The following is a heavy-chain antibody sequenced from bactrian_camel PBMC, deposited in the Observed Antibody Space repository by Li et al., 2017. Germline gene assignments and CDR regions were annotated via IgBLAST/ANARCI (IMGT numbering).Heavy chain of an antibody. CDR2: NSTIDSAGNT. V-gene: IGHV3S68*01. CDR1: GYTASRNC. D-gene: IGHD3*01. CDR3: AADSPTARADVRTLYAMY. Sequence: HVQLVESGGGSVQAGGSLGLSCAASGYTASRNCMGWFRQAPGKEREWVSFNSTIDSAGNTDYADSVKGRFTISKANAKDTLYLQMNNLKPEDTGVYYCAADSPTARADVRTLYAMYLGQGTQVTVS. J-gene: IGHJ4*01.